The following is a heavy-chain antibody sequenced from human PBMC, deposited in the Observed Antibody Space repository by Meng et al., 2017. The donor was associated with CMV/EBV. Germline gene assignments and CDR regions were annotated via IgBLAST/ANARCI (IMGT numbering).Heavy chain of an antibody. J-gene: IGHJ3*02. CDR2: ISWDGGST. V-gene: IGHV3-43*01. CDR3: AKARGTSLISAFDI. Sequence: GESLKISCAASGFTFDDYTMHWVRQAPGKGLEWVSLISWDGGSTYYADSVKGRFTISRGNSKNSLYLQMNSLRTEDTALYYCAKARGTSLISAFDIWGQGTMVTVSS. CDR1: GFTFDDYT. D-gene: IGHD1-26*01.